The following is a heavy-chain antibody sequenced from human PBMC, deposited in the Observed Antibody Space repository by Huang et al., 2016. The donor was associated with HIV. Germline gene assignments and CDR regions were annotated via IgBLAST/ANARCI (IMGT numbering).Heavy chain of an antibody. V-gene: IGHV7-4-1*02. Sequence: QVQLVQSGSELKKPGASVQVSCKASGYTFTNYGVHWVRQAAGEGLEWMGVFNPDTGKPRYAQGLTGRFVFSLDTSVNTAYLQISSLKAADSAIYYCVRVRRVMDTYCVADCSTLEAFDIWGQGTVVTVSA. CDR1: GYTFTNYG. CDR2: FNPDTGKP. J-gene: IGHJ3*02. D-gene: IGHD2-21*02. CDR3: VRVRRVMDTYCVADCSTLEAFDI.